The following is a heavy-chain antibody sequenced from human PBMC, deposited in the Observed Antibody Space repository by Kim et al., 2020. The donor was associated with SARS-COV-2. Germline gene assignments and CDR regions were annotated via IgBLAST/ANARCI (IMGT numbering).Heavy chain of an antibody. CDR3: ARRVSMVISTSTDPCNWL. J-gene: IGHJ5*01. Sequence: SETLSLTCTVSGDSISHSFWNWIRQSPGKGLAWIGHVSHSGSTVYNPSLESRVTILIDTSKNQFSLTLTSVTAADTAMYYFARRVSMVISTSTDPCNWL. V-gene: IGHV4-59*08. CDR1: GDSISHSF. CDR2: VSHSGST. D-gene: IGHD3-10*01.